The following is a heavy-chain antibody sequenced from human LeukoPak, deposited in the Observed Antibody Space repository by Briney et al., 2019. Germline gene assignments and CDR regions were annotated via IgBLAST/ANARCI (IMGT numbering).Heavy chain of an antibody. CDR1: GSSITSTSY. CDR2: VFQLQTART. V-gene: IGHV4-38-2*02. CDR3: ARVLNVPKLIDS. D-gene: IGHD3-10*02. Sequence: SETLSLTCTVSGSSITSTSYWAWFRQPPGKGLEWIATVFQLQTARTFNNPSLESRVTMSLDTSQNQFSLNLTSVTAADTALYFCARVLNVPKLIDSWGQGTLVTVSS. J-gene: IGHJ4*02.